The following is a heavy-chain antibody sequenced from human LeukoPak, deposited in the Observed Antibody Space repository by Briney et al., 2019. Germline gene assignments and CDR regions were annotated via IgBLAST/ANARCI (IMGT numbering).Heavy chain of an antibody. CDR1: GGSISSGDYY. V-gene: IGHV4-30-4*01. Sequence: PSETLSLTCTVSGGSISSGDYYWSWIRQPPGKGLEWIGYIYYSGSTYYNPSLKSRVTISVDTSKNQFSLKLSSVTAADTAVYYCARKPIVNSAWYYFDFWGQGTLVTVSS. J-gene: IGHJ4*02. CDR2: IYYSGST. CDR3: ARKPIVNSAWYYFDF. D-gene: IGHD3-22*01.